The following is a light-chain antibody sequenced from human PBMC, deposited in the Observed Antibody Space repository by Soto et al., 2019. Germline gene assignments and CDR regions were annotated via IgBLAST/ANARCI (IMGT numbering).Light chain of an antibody. Sequence: DIPMTQSPSTLYASVGDRVTITCRASQSIGASLAWFQQKPGKAPNLLIYKASSLESGVPSRFSGSGSGTEFTLTISTLQPDDFATYYCQQYNRSPLTFGGGTKVEIK. CDR2: KAS. V-gene: IGKV1-5*03. J-gene: IGKJ4*01. CDR1: QSIGAS. CDR3: QQYNRSPLT.